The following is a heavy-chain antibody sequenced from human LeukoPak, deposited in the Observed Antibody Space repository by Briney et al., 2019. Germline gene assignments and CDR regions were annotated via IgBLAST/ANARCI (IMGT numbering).Heavy chain of an antibody. D-gene: IGHD3-16*01. Sequence: GGSLRLSCATSGFTFSSYSMNWVRQAPGKGLEWISYIISSSSVIYYADSVKGRFAISRDNAKSSLYLQMNSLRAEDTAVYYCARARPGYDTPPYYFDFWGQGTLVTVSS. V-gene: IGHV3-48*01. CDR2: IISSSSVI. CDR1: GFTFSSYS. J-gene: IGHJ4*02. CDR3: ARARPGYDTPPYYFDF.